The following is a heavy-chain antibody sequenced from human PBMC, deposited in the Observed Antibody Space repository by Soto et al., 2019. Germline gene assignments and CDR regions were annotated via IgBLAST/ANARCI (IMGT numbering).Heavy chain of an antibody. V-gene: IGHV4-59*01. Sequence: PSETLSLTCTVSGGSISSYYWSWIRQPPGKGLEWIGYIYYSGSTNYNPSLKSRVTISVDTSKNQFYLKLRSVTAADTAVYYCARGMAEEQIFYYFDYWGQGALVTVSP. CDR1: GGSISSYY. CDR3: ARGMAEEQIFYYFDY. CDR2: IYYSGST. J-gene: IGHJ4*02. D-gene: IGHD3-9*01.